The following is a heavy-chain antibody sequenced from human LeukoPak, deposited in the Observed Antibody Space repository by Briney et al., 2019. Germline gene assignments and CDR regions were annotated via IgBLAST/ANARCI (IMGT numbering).Heavy chain of an antibody. D-gene: IGHD2-8*01. Sequence: GGSLRLSCAASGFTFSSYGMHWVRQAPGKGLEWVAVISYDGSNTYYADSVKGRFTISRDNSKNMLYLQMNSLRAEDTAVYYCARGPLRTDVYWGQGTLVTVSS. CDR1: GFTFSSYG. CDR2: ISYDGSNT. CDR3: ARGPLRTDVY. J-gene: IGHJ4*02. V-gene: IGHV3-30*03.